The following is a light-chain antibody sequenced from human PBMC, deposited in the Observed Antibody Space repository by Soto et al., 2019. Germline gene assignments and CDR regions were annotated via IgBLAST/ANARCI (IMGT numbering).Light chain of an antibody. CDR3: QQHNNWPPWT. CDR2: GAS. CDR1: QSVSSN. V-gene: IGKV3-15*01. J-gene: IGKJ1*01. Sequence: EIVMTQSPATLSVSXXXRATLSCRASQSVSSNLAWYQQKPGQAPRLLMYGASTRATGIPDRFSGSGSGTEFTLTISSLQSEDFAVYYCQQHNNWPPWTFGQGTKVEIK.